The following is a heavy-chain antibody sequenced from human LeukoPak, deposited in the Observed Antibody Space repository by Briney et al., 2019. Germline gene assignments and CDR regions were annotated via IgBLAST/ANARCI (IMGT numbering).Heavy chain of an antibody. Sequence: GGSLRLSCAASGFIVSNNYMSWVRQAPGKGLEWVSVLHSGGSTYYADSVKGRFTISRDNSKNTVYLQMNRLRAEDTAVYYCASYSYYYDSSGYFDYWGQGTLVTVSS. D-gene: IGHD3-22*01. V-gene: IGHV3-53*01. CDR3: ASYSYYYDSSGYFDY. CDR2: LHSGGST. CDR1: GFIVSNNY. J-gene: IGHJ4*02.